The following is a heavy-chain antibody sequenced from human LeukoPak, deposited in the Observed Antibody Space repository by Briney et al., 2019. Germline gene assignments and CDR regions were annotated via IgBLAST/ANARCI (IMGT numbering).Heavy chain of an antibody. CDR2: IYYSGST. CDR1: GGSISSYY. D-gene: IGHD4-17*01. Sequence: PSETLSLTCTVSGGSISSYYWSWIRQPPGKGLEWIGYIYYSGSTNYNPSLKSRVTISVDTSKNQFSLKLSSVTAADTAVYYCARVDDYGDYFLDYWGQGTLVTVSS. CDR3: ARVDDYGDYFLDY. J-gene: IGHJ4*02. V-gene: IGHV4-59*01.